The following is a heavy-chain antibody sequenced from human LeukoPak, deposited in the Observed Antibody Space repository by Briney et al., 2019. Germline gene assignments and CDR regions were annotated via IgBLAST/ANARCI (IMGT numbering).Heavy chain of an antibody. CDR2: INPNSGNT. D-gene: IGHD2-15*01. Sequence: ASVKVSCEASGYTFTSYDINWVRQATGQELESMGWINPNSGNTGYAQKFQGRVTMTRNTSIGTAYMELSSLRSEDTAVYYCARGCTYCSGGSCYGNWFDPWGQGTLVTVSS. J-gene: IGHJ5*02. V-gene: IGHV1-8*01. CDR1: GYTFTSYD. CDR3: ARGCTYCSGGSCYGNWFDP.